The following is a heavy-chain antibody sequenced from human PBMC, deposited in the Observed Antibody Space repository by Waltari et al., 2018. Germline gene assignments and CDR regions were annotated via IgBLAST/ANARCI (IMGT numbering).Heavy chain of an antibody. CDR2: INHSVGT. V-gene: IGHV4-34*01. CDR3: ARGPVDYHFYMDV. CDR1: GGPFTGYF. Sequence: QVQLHQWGAGLLKPSETLSLNCAVDGGPFTGYFWSWIRQPPGKGLEWIGDINHSVGTKYNPSLKSRVTLSRDVSKNQVSLKLRSVTAADTAVYFCARGPVDYHFYMDVWGKGTTVTVSS. J-gene: IGHJ6*03.